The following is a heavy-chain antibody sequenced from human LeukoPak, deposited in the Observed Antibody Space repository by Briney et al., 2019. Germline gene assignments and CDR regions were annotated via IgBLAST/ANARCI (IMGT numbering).Heavy chain of an antibody. CDR1: GYTFSKYG. V-gene: IGHV1-18*01. CDR3: ARDHCSGGSCLLHYYGMDV. Sequence: ASVKVSCKASGYTFSKYGISWVRQAPGHGLEWMGWISGHNGNTNYAQKFQGRATMTTDTSTSTAYMELRSLRFDDTAVYFCARDHCSGGSCLLHYYGMDVWGQGTTVTVSS. CDR2: ISGHNGNT. J-gene: IGHJ6*02. D-gene: IGHD2-15*01.